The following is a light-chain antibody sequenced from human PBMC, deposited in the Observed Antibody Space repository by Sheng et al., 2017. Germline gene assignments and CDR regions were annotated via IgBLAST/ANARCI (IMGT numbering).Light chain of an antibody. Sequence: DVVMTQSPLSLPVTLGQPASISCRSSQSLVQSDGNTYLHWFQQRPGQSPRRLIYKVSNRDSGVPDRFSGSGSGTDFTLKISRVEAEDVGVYYCMQGTHWPPYTFGQGTKLEI. V-gene: IGKV2-30*02. CDR1: QSLVQSDGNTY. J-gene: IGKJ2*01. CDR3: MQGTHWPPYT. CDR2: KVS.